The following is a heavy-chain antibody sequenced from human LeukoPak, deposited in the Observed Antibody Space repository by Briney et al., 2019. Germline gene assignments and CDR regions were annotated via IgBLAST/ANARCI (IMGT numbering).Heavy chain of an antibody. CDR2: INAGNGNI. Sequence: ASVKVSCKTSGYTFTTYAIHWVRQAPGQRLEWMGWINAGNGNIKYSQNFQGRVTIIRDTSASTAYMELSSLRSEDTAVYYCARGAPIRVAGAATFDPWGQGTLVTVPS. CDR3: ARGAPIRVAGAATFDP. V-gene: IGHV1-3*01. CDR1: GYTFTTYA. D-gene: IGHD6-19*01. J-gene: IGHJ5*02.